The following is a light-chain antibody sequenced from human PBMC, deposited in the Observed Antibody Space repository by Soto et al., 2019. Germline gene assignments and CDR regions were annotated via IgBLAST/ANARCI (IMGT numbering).Light chain of an antibody. CDR1: SSNIGSNT. V-gene: IGLV1-44*01. Sequence: QSVLTQPPSASGTPGQRVTISCSGSSSNIGSNTVNWYQQLPGTAPKLLIYSNNHRPSGVPDRFSGSKYGTSASLAISGLQSEDEADYYCAAWDDSLNGVVFGGGTKVTVL. CDR3: AAWDDSLNGVV. J-gene: IGLJ2*01. CDR2: SNN.